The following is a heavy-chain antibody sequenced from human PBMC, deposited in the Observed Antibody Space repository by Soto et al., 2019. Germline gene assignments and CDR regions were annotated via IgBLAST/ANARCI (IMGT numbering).Heavy chain of an antibody. J-gene: IGHJ4*02. CDR2: ISYDGSNK. CDR1: GFTFSSYG. D-gene: IGHD5-18*01. V-gene: IGHV3-30*18. CDR3: GKRGDTNKGIDY. Sequence: QVQLVESGGGVVQPGRSLRLSCAASGFTFSSYGMHWVRQAPGKGLEWVAVISYDGSNKYYADSVKGRFTISKDNSKNPLELQMKSLEAADADWYYCGKRGDTNKGIDYWGQGTLVTVSS.